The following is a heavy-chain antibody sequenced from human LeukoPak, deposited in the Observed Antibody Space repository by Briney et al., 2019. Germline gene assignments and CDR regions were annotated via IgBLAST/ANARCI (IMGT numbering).Heavy chain of an antibody. V-gene: IGHV4-61*02. J-gene: IGHJ4*02. CDR2: IYTSGST. D-gene: IGHD4-17*01. CDR3: ARVVPVKNDYGVGLGVYFDY. CDR1: GGSISSGSYY. Sequence: SQTLSLTCTVSGGSISSGSYYWSWIRQPAGKGLEWIGRIYTSGSTNYNPSLKSRVTISVDTSKNQFSLKLSSVTAADTAVYYCARVVPVKNDYGVGLGVYFDYWGQGTLVTVSS.